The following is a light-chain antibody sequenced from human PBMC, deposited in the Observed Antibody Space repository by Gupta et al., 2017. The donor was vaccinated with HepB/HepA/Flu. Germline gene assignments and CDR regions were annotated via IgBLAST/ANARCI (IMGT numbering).Light chain of an antibody. V-gene: IGLV1-40*01. CDR2: GIS. CDR1: SSNIGAGYD. Sequence: QSVLTQPPSVSGAPGQRVTISYTGSSSNIGAGYDVHWYRQLPGTAPKLLIFGISDRPSGVPDRFSGSKSGTSASLAITGLQAEDEADYYCQSYDSRLSGYVFGAGTKVTVL. J-gene: IGLJ1*01. CDR3: QSYDSRLSGYV.